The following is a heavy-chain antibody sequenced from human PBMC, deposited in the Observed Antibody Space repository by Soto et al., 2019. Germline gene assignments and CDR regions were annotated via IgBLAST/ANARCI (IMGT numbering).Heavy chain of an antibody. CDR2: IIPIPGTA. CDR1: GGTFGSYA. CDR3: ARSQGSSTSLEIYYYYYYGMDV. D-gene: IGHD2-2*01. Sequence: QVQLVQSGAEVKKPGSSVKVSCKASGGTFGSYAISWVRQAPGQGLEWMGGIIPIPGTANYAQKFQGRVTIAVDESTSTAYMELSSLRSEDTAVYYCARSQGSSTSLEIYYYYYYGMDVWGQGTTVTFSS. J-gene: IGHJ6*02. V-gene: IGHV1-69*01.